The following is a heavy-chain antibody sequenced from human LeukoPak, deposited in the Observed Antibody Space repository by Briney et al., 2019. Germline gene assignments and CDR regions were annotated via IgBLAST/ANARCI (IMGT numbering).Heavy chain of an antibody. V-gene: IGHV3-23*01. Sequence: GGSLRLSCAASGFTFSSYAMSWVRQAPGKGLEWVSAISGSGGSTYYADSVKGRFTTSRDNSKNTLYLQMNSLRAEDTAVYYCAKDLKMITFGGVNLNYWGQGTLVTVSS. J-gene: IGHJ4*02. CDR2: ISGSGGST. D-gene: IGHD3-16*01. CDR1: GFTFSSYA. CDR3: AKDLKMITFGGVNLNY.